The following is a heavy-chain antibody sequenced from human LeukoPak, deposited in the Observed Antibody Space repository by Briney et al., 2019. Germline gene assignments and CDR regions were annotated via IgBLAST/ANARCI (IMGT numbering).Heavy chain of an antibody. V-gene: IGHV3-53*01. D-gene: IGHD6-13*01. J-gene: IGHJ4*02. CDR2: IYSGGGT. CDR3: AKQSAGSAAWYSLHYDF. CDR1: GFTVSTYY. Sequence: GGSLRLSCAASGFTVSTYYMSWIRQPPGKGLEWVSAIYSGGGTYYADSVKGRFTISRDNSKDTLYLQMNGLRAEDTAVYFCAKQSAGSAAWYSLHYDFWGQGTLVTVSS.